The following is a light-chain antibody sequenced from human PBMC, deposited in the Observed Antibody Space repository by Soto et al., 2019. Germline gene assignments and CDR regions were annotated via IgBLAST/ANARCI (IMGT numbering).Light chain of an antibody. CDR2: GAS. CDR1: QDISTL. V-gene: IGKV1D-12*01. Sequence: DIQMTQSPSSVSASIGDTVTMTCRASQDISTLLAWYQQKPGKAPKLLIYGASTLESGVPSRFSGRGSGTDFTLTISSLQPEDFATYFCQQADSFPLTFGGGTKVDIK. J-gene: IGKJ4*01. CDR3: QQADSFPLT.